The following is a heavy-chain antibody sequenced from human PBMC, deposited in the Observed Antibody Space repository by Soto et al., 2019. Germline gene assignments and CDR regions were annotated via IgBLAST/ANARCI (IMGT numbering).Heavy chain of an antibody. J-gene: IGHJ4*01. CDR3: VRGMNPLF. CDR2: ISISSSDR. Sequence: AGSLRLSCAASGFTLRTYTMNWVRQAPGKGLEWVSSISISSSDRYYADSVRGRFTISRDNAKNALYLQMNSLRADDTAVYFCVRGMNPLFGGQGTLVTVS. CDR1: GFTLRTYT. V-gene: IGHV3-21*06.